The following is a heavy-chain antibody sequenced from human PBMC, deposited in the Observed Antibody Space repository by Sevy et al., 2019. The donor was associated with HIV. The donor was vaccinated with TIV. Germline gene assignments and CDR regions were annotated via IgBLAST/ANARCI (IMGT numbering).Heavy chain of an antibody. CDR3: ARDRAYSALDY. CDR1: GFTFSDSW. D-gene: IGHD5-18*01. J-gene: IGHJ4*02. Sequence: GGSLRLSCVASGFTFSDSWMTWVRQAPGKGLERIAFINEDGSRLGYVDSVRGRFTISRENTKNSLYLKMNSLRAEDTAVYFCARDRAYSALDYWGQRTLVTVSS. V-gene: IGHV3-7*01. CDR2: INEDGSRL.